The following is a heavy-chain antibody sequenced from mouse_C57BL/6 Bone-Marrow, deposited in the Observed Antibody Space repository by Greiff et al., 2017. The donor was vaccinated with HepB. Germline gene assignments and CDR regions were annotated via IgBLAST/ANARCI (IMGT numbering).Heavy chain of an antibody. V-gene: IGHV2-2*01. J-gene: IGHJ4*01. D-gene: IGHD1-1*01. CDR3: ARNFVTTVVGGAMDY. CDR2: IWSGGST. Sequence: QVHVKQSGPGLVQPSQSLSITCTVSGFSLTSYGVHWVRQSPGKGLEWLGVIWSGGSTDYNAAFISRLSISKDNSKSQVFFKMNSLQADDTAIYYCARNFVTTVVGGAMDYWGQGTSVTVSS. CDR1: GFSLTSYG.